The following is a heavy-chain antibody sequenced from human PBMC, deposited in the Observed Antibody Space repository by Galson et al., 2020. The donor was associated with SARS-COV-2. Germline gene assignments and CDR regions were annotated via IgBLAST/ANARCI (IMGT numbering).Heavy chain of an antibody. J-gene: IGHJ3*02. Sequence: TGGSLRLSCAASGFTFSSYAMHWVRQAPGKGLEWVAVISYDGSNKYYADSVKGRFTISRDNSKNTLYLQMNSLRAEDTAVYYCARAHSGSYFAAFDIWGPGTMVTVSS. CDR1: GFTFSSYA. D-gene: IGHD1-26*01. CDR2: ISYDGSNK. V-gene: IGHV3-30-3*01. CDR3: ARAHSGSYFAAFDI.